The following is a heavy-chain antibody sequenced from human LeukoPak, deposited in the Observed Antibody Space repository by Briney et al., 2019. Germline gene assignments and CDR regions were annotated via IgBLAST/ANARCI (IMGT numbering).Heavy chain of an antibody. J-gene: IGHJ6*02. D-gene: IGHD2-2*01. CDR1: GGSFSGYY. Sequence: SSETLSLTCAVYGGSFSGYYWSWIRQPPGKGLEWIGEINHSGSTNYNPSLKSRVTISVDTSKNQFSLKLSSVTAADTAVYYCARGRYCSSTSCYVDHYYYGMDVWGQGTTVTVSS. CDR3: ARGRYCSSTSCYVDHYYYGMDV. CDR2: INHSGST. V-gene: IGHV4-34*01.